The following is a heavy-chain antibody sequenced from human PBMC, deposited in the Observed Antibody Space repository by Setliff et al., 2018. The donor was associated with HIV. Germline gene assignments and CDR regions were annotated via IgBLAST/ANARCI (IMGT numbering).Heavy chain of an antibody. CDR3: ARTREMVRGVITPAFDY. V-gene: IGHV1-69*05. J-gene: IGHJ4*02. D-gene: IGHD3-10*01. CDR2: IIPIFGTA. CDR1: GGTFSSYT. Sequence: ASVKVSCKASGGTFSSYTINWVRQAPGQGLGWMGGIIPIFGTANYAQKFQGRVTITTDESTSTAYMELSSLRSEDTALYYCARTREMVRGVITPAFDYWGLGTLVTVSS.